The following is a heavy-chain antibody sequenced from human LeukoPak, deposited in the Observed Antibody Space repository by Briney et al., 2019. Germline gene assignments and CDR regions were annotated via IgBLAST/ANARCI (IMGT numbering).Heavy chain of an antibody. J-gene: IGHJ4*02. D-gene: IGHD5-18*01. CDR3: AKRSGYSYGPNDY. CDR2: ISGSGGST. CDR1: GFTFSSYA. V-gene: IGHV3-23*01. Sequence: PGVSLRLSCAASGFTFSSYAMNWVRQAPGKGLEWVSAISGSGGSTYYADSVKGRFTMSRDNSKNTLYLQMNILRAEDTAVYYCAKRSGYSYGPNDYWGQGTLVTVSS.